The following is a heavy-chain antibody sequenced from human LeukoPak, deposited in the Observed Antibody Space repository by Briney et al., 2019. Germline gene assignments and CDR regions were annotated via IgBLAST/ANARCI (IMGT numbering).Heavy chain of an antibody. Sequence: GGSLRLSCTASRFTFSSYDMNWVRQAPGKGLDWVSAISDSGGSTNYADSVKGRFTISRDNSKNTLNLQMNRLRVEDTAVYYCVKGGWLDDWGQGTLVTVSS. CDR1: RFTFSSYD. CDR3: VKGGWLDD. V-gene: IGHV3-23*01. D-gene: IGHD2-15*01. J-gene: IGHJ4*02. CDR2: ISDSGGST.